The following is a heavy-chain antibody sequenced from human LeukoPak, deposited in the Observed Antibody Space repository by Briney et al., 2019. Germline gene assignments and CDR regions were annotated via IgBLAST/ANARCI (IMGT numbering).Heavy chain of an antibody. Sequence: SVKVSCKASGGTFSSYTISWVRQAPGQGLEWMGRIIPILGIANYAQKFQGRGTITADKSTSTAYMELSSLRSEDTAVYYCARDGLSGYCSSTSCYTSPVDYWGQGTLVTVSS. CDR2: IIPILGIA. CDR3: ARDGLSGYCSSTSCYTSPVDY. V-gene: IGHV1-69*04. CDR1: GGTFSSYT. D-gene: IGHD2-2*01. J-gene: IGHJ4*02.